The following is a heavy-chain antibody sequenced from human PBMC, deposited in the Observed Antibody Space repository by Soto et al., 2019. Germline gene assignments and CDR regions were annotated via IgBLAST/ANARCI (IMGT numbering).Heavy chain of an antibody. Sequence: SETLSLTCTVSGGSINTFYWSWVRQPAGKGLEWVGRIFFSGSTSFNPSLESRVAMSVDTSKNYFSLNLSYVTAADMAVYYCAREGSYSAYNFAHGIQLWSFDFWGQGALVTVSS. V-gene: IGHV4-4*07. CDR2: IFFSGST. J-gene: IGHJ4*02. CDR1: GGSINTFY. D-gene: IGHD5-12*01. CDR3: AREGSYSAYNFAHGIQLWSFDF.